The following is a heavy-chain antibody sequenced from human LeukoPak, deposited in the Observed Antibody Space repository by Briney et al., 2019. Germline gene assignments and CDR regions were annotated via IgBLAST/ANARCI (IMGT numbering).Heavy chain of an antibody. CDR3: ATYPITMVRGVINTGFDY. D-gene: IGHD3-10*01. J-gene: IGHJ4*02. CDR2: INPNSGGT. CDR1: GYTFTGYY. V-gene: IGHV1-2*04. Sequence: ASVKVSCKASGYTFTGYYMHWVRQAPGQGLEWMGWINPNSGGTNYAQKFQGWVTMTRDTSISTAYMELSRLRSEDTAVYYCATYPITMVRGVINTGFDYWGQGTLVTVSS.